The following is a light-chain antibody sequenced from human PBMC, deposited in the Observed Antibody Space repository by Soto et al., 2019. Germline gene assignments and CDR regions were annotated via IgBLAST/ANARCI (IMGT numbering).Light chain of an antibody. CDR3: MQGTHWPIT. V-gene: IGKV2-30*01. CDR1: QVLVYSDGNIY. Sequence: DVVITQSPLSLPVTLGHPASISCRSSQVLVYSDGNIYLNWFQQRPGHSPRRLIYKVSNRDSGVPDRFSGSGSGTDFTLKISRVEAEDVGVYYCMQGTHWPITFGQGTRLEIK. CDR2: KVS. J-gene: IGKJ5*01.